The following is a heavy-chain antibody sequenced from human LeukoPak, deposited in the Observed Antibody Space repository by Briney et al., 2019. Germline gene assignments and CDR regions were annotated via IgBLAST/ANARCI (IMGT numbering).Heavy chain of an antibody. J-gene: IGHJ5*02. CDR2: MNPNSGNT. CDR1: GYTFTSYD. CDR3: ARDGYDFWSGTPNWFDP. D-gene: IGHD3-3*01. Sequence: ASVKVSCKASGYTFTSYDINWVRQATGQGLEWMGWMNPNSGNTGYAQKFQGRVTMTRNTSISTAYMELSSLRSEDTAVYYCARDGYDFWSGTPNWFDPWGQGTLVTVSS. V-gene: IGHV1-8*01.